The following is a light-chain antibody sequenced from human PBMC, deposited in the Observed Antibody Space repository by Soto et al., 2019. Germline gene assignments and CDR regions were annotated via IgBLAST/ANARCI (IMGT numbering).Light chain of an antibody. J-gene: IGKJ1*01. CDR2: GAS. Sequence: IVMTQSPATLSVSPGERATLSCRASHIVNSNLAWYQQKPGQAPRLLIYGASSRATGIPDRFSGGGSGTDFTLTINRLEPEDFAVYYCQDYGTSWTFGQGTKVDI. CDR1: HIVNSN. CDR3: QDYGTSWT. V-gene: IGKV3-20*01.